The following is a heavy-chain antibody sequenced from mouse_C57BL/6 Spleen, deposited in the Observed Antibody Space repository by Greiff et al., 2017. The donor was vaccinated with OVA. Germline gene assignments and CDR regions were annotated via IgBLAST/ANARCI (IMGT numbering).Heavy chain of an antibody. CDR2: IDPETGGT. J-gene: IGHJ3*01. CDR3: TRCDYGARGFAY. V-gene: IGHV1-15*01. Sequence: QVQLQQSGAELVRPGASVTLSCKASGYTFTDYEMHWVKQTPVHGLEWIGAIDPETGGTAYNQKFKGKAILTADKSSSTAYMELRSLTSEDSAVYYCTRCDYGARGFAYWGQGTLVTVSA. D-gene: IGHD1-1*01. CDR1: GYTFTDYE.